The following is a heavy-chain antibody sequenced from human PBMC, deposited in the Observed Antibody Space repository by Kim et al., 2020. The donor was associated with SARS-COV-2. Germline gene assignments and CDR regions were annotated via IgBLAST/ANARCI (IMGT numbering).Heavy chain of an antibody. CDR2: ISSSGSTI. V-gene: IGHV3-11*01. CDR1: GFTFSDYY. J-gene: IGHJ6*02. D-gene: IGHD6-6*01. Sequence: GGSLRLSCAASGFTFSDYYMSWIRQAPGKGLEWVSYISSSGSTIYYADSVKGRFTISRDNAKNSLYLQMNSLRAEDTAVYYCARQVGREYSSHPQDYYYYGMDVWGQGTTVTVSS. CDR3: ARQVGREYSSHPQDYYYYGMDV.